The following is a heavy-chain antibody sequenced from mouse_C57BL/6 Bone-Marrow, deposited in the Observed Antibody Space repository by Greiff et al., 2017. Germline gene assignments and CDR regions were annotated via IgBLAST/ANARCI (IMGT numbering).Heavy chain of an antibody. J-gene: IGHJ2*01. CDR2: IYPGSGNT. CDR1: GYTFTDYY. D-gene: IGHD1-1*01. Sequence: QVQLQQSGAELVRPGASVKLSCKASGYTFTDYYINWVKQRPGQGLEWIARIYPGSGNTYYNEKFKGKATLTAEKSSSTAYMQLSSLTSEDSAVYFCARGVTTVAPDDWGQGTTLTVSS. CDR3: ARGVTTVAPDD. V-gene: IGHV1-76*01.